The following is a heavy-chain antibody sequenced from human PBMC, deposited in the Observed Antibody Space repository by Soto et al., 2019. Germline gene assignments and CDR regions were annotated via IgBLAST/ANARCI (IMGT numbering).Heavy chain of an antibody. J-gene: IGHJ4*02. CDR2: IDWNRATT. V-gene: IGHV3-9*01. D-gene: IGHD3-3*01. CDR3: VKDVGSRHYDFTNFDS. Sequence: SLRLSCIASGFIFDDYAIHWVRLIPGKGLEWVSGIDWNRATTGYADSVKGRFTLSRDNARNSVTLQMNSLRSEDTARYYCVKDVGSRHYDFTNFDSWGQGALVTVSS. CDR1: GFIFDDYA.